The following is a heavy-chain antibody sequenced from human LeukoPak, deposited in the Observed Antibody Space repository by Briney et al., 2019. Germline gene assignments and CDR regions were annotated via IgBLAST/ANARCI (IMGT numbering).Heavy chain of an antibody. J-gene: IGHJ4*02. CDR3: ATTVAGTADY. CDR2: ISSSSSYI. D-gene: IGHD6-19*01. V-gene: IGHV3-21*01. Sequence: GGSLRLSCAASGFTFSSYSMNRVRQAPGKGLEWVSSISSSSSYIYYTDSVKGRFTISRDNAKNSLYLQMNSLRAEDTAVYYCATTVAGTADYWGQGTLVTVSS. CDR1: GFTFSSYS.